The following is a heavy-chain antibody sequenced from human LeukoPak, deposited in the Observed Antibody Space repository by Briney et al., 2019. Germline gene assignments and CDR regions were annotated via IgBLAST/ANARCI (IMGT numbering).Heavy chain of an antibody. D-gene: IGHD5-18*01. CDR2: IYYSGST. V-gene: IGHV4-61*01. CDR1: SGSVNSGSYY. J-gene: IGHJ4*02. Sequence: SETLSLTCTVSSGSVNSGSYYWNWIRQPPGKGLEWIGYIYYSGSTNYNPSLKSRVTISVDTAKNQFSLNLSSVTAADTAVYYCARGSGYSYMFWGQGTLVTVSS. CDR3: ARGSGYSYMF.